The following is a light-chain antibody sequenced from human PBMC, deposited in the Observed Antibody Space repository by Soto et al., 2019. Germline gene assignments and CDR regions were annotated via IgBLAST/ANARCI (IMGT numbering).Light chain of an antibody. V-gene: IGKV1-5*01. CDR3: QQYSDSSGA. Sequence: DIQVTQPPSTLSASLGDRVTITCGASQSIGTWLAWYQQKPGKAPKLLIFDASTLESGVPSRFSGSGSGTDFTLTISSLQPDDFATYYCQQYSDSSGAFGQGTKVDIK. CDR2: DAS. J-gene: IGKJ1*01. CDR1: QSIGTW.